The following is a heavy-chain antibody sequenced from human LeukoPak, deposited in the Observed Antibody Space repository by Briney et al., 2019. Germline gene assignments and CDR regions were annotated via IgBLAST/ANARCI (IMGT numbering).Heavy chain of an antibody. D-gene: IGHD1-26*01. CDR3: ARDRRSGSYSHSFQH. Sequence: GGSLRLSCAASGFTFSSYWMHWVRQAPGKGLVWVSRINSDGSSTSYADSVKGRFTISRDNAKNTLYLQMNSLRAEDTAVYYCARDRRSGSYSHSFQHWGQGTLVTVSS. J-gene: IGHJ1*01. V-gene: IGHV3-74*01. CDR1: GFTFSSYW. CDR2: INSDGSST.